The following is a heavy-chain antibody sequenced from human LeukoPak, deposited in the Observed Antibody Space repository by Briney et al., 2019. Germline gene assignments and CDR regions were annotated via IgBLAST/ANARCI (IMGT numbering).Heavy chain of an antibody. D-gene: IGHD3-3*01. J-gene: IGHJ5*02. CDR1: GGSISSGDYY. CDR2: IYYSGST. CDR3: ARVGYDFWSGYSWARFDP. Sequence: SQTLSPTCTVSGGSISSGDYYWSWIRQPPGKGLEWIGYIYYSGSTYYNPSLKSRVTKSVDTSKNQFSLKLSSVTAADTAVYYCARVGYDFWSGYSWARFDPWGQGTLVTVSS. V-gene: IGHV4-30-4*08.